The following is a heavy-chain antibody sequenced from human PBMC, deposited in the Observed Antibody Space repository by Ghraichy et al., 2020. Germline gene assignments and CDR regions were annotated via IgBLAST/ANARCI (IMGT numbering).Heavy chain of an antibody. J-gene: IGHJ5*02. CDR3: ARELDYCSSTSCSQGWFDP. CDR2: IYSSGST. V-gene: IGHV4-31*03. CDR1: GGSISSGGNY. Sequence: SETLSLTCTVSGGSISSGGNYWSWIRQHPGKGLEWIGYIYSSGSTYYNPSLKSRVTISVDTSKNQFSLKLSSVTAADTAVYYCARELDYCSSTSCSQGWFDPWGQGTLVTVSS. D-gene: IGHD2-2*01.